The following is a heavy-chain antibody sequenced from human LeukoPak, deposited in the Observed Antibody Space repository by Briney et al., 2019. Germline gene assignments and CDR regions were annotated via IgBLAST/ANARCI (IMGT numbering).Heavy chain of an antibody. J-gene: IGHJ4*02. V-gene: IGHV4-4*07. Sequence: PSETLSLTCTVSGGSISSYYWSWIRQPAGKVLEWIGRIYTSGSTNYNPSLKSRVTMSVDTSKNQFSLKLSSVTAADTAVYYCARGRPYYYDSSGYSFDYWGQGTLVTVSS. D-gene: IGHD3-22*01. CDR2: IYTSGST. CDR3: ARGRPYYYDSSGYSFDY. CDR1: GGSISSYY.